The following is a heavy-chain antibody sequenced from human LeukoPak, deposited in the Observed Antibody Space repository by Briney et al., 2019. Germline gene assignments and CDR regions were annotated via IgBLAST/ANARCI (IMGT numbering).Heavy chain of an antibody. D-gene: IGHD6-13*01. Sequence: ASVKVSCKASGYTFTSYGISWVRQAPGQGLEWMGWISAYNGNTNYAQKLQGRVTMTEDTSTDTAYMELSSLRSEDTAVYYCATVTYSSSWYGEYFQHWGQGTLVTVSS. CDR2: ISAYNGNT. CDR3: ATVTYSSSWYGEYFQH. V-gene: IGHV1-18*01. J-gene: IGHJ1*01. CDR1: GYTFTSYG.